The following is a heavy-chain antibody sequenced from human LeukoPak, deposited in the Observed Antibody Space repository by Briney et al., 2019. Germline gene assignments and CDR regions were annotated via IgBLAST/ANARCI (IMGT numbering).Heavy chain of an antibody. D-gene: IGHD3-16*01. CDR2: ISYDGSNK. J-gene: IGHJ4*02. CDR3: TRGGHVDY. V-gene: IGHV3-30-3*01. CDR1: GFTFSSYA. Sequence: GGSLRLSCAASGFTFSSYAMHWVRQAPGKGLEWVAVISYDGSNKYCADSVKGRFTISRDNSKNTLYLQMNSLRAEDTAVYYCTRGGHVDYCGQGTLVTVSS.